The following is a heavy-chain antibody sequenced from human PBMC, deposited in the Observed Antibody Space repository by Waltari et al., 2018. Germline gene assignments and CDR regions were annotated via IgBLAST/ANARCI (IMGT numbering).Heavy chain of an antibody. Sequence: QLQLQESGPGLVKPSETLSLTCIVSGVSLISNRHYSVWSRQTPGQGLEWLATMSYSGTTYSSPSLKGRVTISRDTSKNQVSLRLGSVTAADTAVYYCATYIGASIGTAAFDVWGQGTKVTVSS. D-gene: IGHD1-1*01. J-gene: IGHJ3*01. V-gene: IGHV4-39*01. CDR1: GVSLISNRHY. CDR3: ATYIGASIGTAAFDV. CDR2: MSYSGTT.